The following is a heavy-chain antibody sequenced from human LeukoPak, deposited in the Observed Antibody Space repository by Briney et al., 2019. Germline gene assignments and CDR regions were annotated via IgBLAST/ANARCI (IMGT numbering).Heavy chain of an antibody. Sequence: SRTLSLTCTVSGGSISSSSYYWGWIRQPPGKGLEWIGSIYYSGSTYYNPSLKSRVTISVDTSKNQFSLKLSSVTAADTAVYYCARHQRYSYGGAYNWFDPWGQGTLVTVSS. CDR1: GGSISSSSYY. CDR2: IYYSGST. D-gene: IGHD5-18*01. CDR3: ARHQRYSYGGAYNWFDP. J-gene: IGHJ5*02. V-gene: IGHV4-39*01.